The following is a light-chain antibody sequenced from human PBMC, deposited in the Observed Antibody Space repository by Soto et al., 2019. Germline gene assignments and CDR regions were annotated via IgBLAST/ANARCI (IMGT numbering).Light chain of an antibody. CDR2: FGS. J-gene: IGKJ1*01. CDR3: MQALQTPPWT. Sequence: DIVMTQSPLSLPVTPGEPASISCRSSQSLLHSNGYNYLDWYLQKPGQSPQLLIYFGSNRAPGVPDRFSGSGSGTDFTLKISRVEAEDVGVYYCMQALQTPPWTFGQGTKVEI. V-gene: IGKV2-28*01. CDR1: QSLLHSNGYNY.